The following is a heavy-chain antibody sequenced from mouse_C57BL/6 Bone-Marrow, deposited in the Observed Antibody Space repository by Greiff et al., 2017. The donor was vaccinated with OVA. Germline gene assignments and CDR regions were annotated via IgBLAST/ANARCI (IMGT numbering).Heavy chain of an antibody. D-gene: IGHD1-1*01. CDR1: GYSFTSYY. Sequence: QVQLQQSGPELVKPGASVKISCKASGYSFTSYYIHWVKQRPGQGLEWIGWIYPGSGNTKYNEKFKGKATLTADTSSSTAYMQLSSLTSEDSAVYYCARRRYPHYYAMDYWGQGTSVTVSS. CDR3: ARRRYPHYYAMDY. V-gene: IGHV1-66*01. CDR2: IYPGSGNT. J-gene: IGHJ4*01.